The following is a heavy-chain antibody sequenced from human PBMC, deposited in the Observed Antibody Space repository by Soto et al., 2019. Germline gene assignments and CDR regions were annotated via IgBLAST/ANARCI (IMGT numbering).Heavy chain of an antibody. Sequence: GGSLRLSCAASGFTFSSYGMHWVRQAPGKGVEWVAVISYDGSNKYYADSVKGRFTISRDNSKNTLYLQMNSLRAEDTAVYYCASNRIAAAGTSWFDPWGQGTLVTVSS. J-gene: IGHJ5*02. CDR2: ISYDGSNK. CDR1: GFTFSSYG. CDR3: ASNRIAAAGTSWFDP. V-gene: IGHV3-30*03. D-gene: IGHD6-13*01.